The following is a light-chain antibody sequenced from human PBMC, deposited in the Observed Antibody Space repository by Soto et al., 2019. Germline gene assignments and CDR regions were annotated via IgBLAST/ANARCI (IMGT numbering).Light chain of an antibody. J-gene: IGKJ1*01. V-gene: IGKV3-15*01. CDR2: GAS. CDR3: QQYKNWPTWT. Sequence: EIVRTQSPATLSVSPGERVTLSCRARQSVGSNLAWYQQKPCQAPRLLIYGASTRATGIPARFSGSGSETEFTLTISSLQAEDSAVYFCQQYKNWPTWTFGQGTKVDIK. CDR1: QSVGSN.